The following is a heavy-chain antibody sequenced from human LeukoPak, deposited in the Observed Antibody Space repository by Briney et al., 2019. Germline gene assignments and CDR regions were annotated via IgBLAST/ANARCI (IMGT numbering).Heavy chain of an antibody. V-gene: IGHV3-11*01. Sequence: PGGSLRLSCAASGFTFSDYYMSWIRQAPGKGLEWVSYISSSGSTIYYADSVKGRFTISRDNAKNSLYLQMNSLRAEDTAVYYCASEEQQRHPYYYYGMDVWGQGTTVTVSS. CDR1: GFTFSDYY. CDR3: ASEEQQRHPYYYYGMDV. CDR2: ISSSGSTI. D-gene: IGHD6-13*01. J-gene: IGHJ6*02.